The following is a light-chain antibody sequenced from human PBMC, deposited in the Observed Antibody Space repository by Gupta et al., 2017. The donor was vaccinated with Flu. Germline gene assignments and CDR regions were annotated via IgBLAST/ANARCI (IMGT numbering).Light chain of an antibody. CDR1: SSDVGGYNY. J-gene: IGLJ3*02. CDR2: EVT. CDR3: CSYAGSYTWV. Sequence: QSALTQPRSVSGSPGQSVTISCTGTSSDVGGYNYVSWYQHHPVKAPKLMIYEVTKRPSGVPDRFSGSKSGNTASLTISGLQAEDEADYYCCSYAGSYTWVFGGGTKLTVL. V-gene: IGLV2-11*01.